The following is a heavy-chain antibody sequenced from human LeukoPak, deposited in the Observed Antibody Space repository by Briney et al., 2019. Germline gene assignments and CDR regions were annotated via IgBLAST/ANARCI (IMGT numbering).Heavy chain of an antibody. Sequence: QTGGSLRLSCAASGFTFNNYAMSWVRQAPGRGLEWVSGVTGSGGSTYYVNSVKGRFTISRDNSKNTLYLQMNTLRAEDTAVYYCAKGVVDTIRRTGPQTLFDYWGQGTLVTVSS. CDR1: GFTFNNYA. J-gene: IGHJ4*02. CDR3: AKGVVDTIRRTGPQTLFDY. V-gene: IGHV3-23*01. D-gene: IGHD3-3*01. CDR2: VTGSGGST.